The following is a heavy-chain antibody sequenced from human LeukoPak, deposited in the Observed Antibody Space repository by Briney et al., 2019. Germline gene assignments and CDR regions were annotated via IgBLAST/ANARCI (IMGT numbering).Heavy chain of an antibody. CDR2: IYYSGST. CDR3: ARVRKDYYGSGSSPLYYYYYYMDV. CDR1: GGSVSSYY. D-gene: IGHD3-10*01. Sequence: SETLSLTCTVSGGSVSSYYWSWIRQPPGKGLEWIGYIYYSGSTNYNPSLKSRVTISVDTSKNQFSLKLSSVTAADTAVYYCARVRKDYYGSGSSPLYYYYYYMDVWGKGTTVTVSS. J-gene: IGHJ6*03. V-gene: IGHV4-59*02.